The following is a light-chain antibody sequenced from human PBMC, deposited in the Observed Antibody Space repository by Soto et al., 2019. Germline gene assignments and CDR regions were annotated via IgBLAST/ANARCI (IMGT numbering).Light chain of an antibody. CDR1: SSDVGAYNY. J-gene: IGLJ3*02. V-gene: IGLV2-14*01. Sequence: QSALTQPASVSGSPGQSITISCTGTSSDVGAYNYVSWYQQYPGKAPKLMIYEVTNRPSGVSDRFSGSKSGNTASLTISGLQAEDEADYYCTSYTRSTTWVFGGGTQLTVL. CDR3: TSYTRSTTWV. CDR2: EVT.